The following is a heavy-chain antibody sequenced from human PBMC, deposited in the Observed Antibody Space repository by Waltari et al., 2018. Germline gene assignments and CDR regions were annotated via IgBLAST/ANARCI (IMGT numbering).Heavy chain of an antibody. J-gene: IGHJ6*03. CDR2: MNPNSGNT. CDR1: GYTFTSYD. CDR3: ARGFVVVPAAISYYMDV. Sequence: QVQLVQSGAEVKKPGASVKVSCKASGYTFTSYDINWVRQATGQGLEWMGWMNPNSGNTGYAQKFQGRVTMTRNTSISTAYMELSSLRSEDTAVYYCARGFVVVPAAISYYMDVWGKGTTVTVSS. V-gene: IGHV1-8*01. D-gene: IGHD2-2*01.